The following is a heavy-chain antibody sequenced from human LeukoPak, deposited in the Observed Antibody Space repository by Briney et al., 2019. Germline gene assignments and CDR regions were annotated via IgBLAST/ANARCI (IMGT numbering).Heavy chain of an antibody. CDR2: IDGDGSNT. CDR1: EFTFSSHW. J-gene: IGHJ4*02. Sequence: GGSLRLSCAASEFTFSSHWMHWVRQAPGKGLVWVSLIDGDGSNTNYADSVKGRFVISRDNAKNTLFLQMSSLRADDTGVYYCTRDLGHCTGGTCFPSGPADYWGQGTLVTVSS. D-gene: IGHD2-15*01. V-gene: IGHV3-74*01. CDR3: TRDLGHCTGGTCFPSGPADY.